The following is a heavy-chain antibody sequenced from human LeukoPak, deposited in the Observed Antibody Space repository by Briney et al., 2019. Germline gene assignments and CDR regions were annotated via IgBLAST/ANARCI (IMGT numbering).Heavy chain of an antibody. D-gene: IGHD2-2*01. CDR1: GYSFTSYW. V-gene: IGHV5-51*01. Sequence: GESLKISCKGSGYSFTSYWIGWVRQMPGKGLEWMGIIYPGDSDTRYSPSFQGQVTISADKSISTAYLQWSSLKASDTAMYYCARLRPAVVPAAKKMWYYYYMDVWGKGTTVTVSS. J-gene: IGHJ6*03. CDR2: IYPGDSDT. CDR3: ARLRPAVVPAAKKMWYYYYMDV.